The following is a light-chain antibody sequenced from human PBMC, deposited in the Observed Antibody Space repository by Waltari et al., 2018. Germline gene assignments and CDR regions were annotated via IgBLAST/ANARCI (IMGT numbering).Light chain of an antibody. CDR1: QSVSAN. V-gene: IGKV3-15*01. J-gene: IGKJ3*01. CDR2: GAS. Sequence: EIVMTQSPATLYVSPGERATLSCRASQSVSANLAWYQQKPGQAPRLLIYGASTRATGIPARFSGSGSRTEFTLTISSLQSEDFAVYYCQQYNSWLGGFGPGTKVDIK. CDR3: QQYNSWLGG.